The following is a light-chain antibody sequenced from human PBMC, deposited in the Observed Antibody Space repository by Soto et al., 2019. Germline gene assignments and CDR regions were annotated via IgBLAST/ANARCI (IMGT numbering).Light chain of an antibody. CDR1: QGIRDE. CDR2: AAS. CDR3: LQDNDYPRT. Sequence: AVHLTQSPSSLSASVGDRVSITCRASQGIRDELGWYQQKPGRAPKLLIYAASVLQSGVPSRFRGGGFGTDFTLTISSLQPEDFATYYCLQDNDYPRTFGQGTKVDI. V-gene: IGKV1-6*01. J-gene: IGKJ1*01.